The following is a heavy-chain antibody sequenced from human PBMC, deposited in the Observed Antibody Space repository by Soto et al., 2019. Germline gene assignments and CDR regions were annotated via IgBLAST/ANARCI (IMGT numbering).Heavy chain of an antibody. CDR3: VKHNPNESVLNSLDDIDS. CDR2: IIPMLDTT. Sequence: SVKVSCKTSGCTFSIHIINWGLQLPRQVAEWMGRIIPMLDTTNYAQKFQGRVSITADKSKPTAHMEVSSLRPEDTDMFYCVKHNPNESVLNSLDDIDSWGQGSPVTVSS. D-gene: IGHD2-8*01. CDR1: GCTFSIHI. V-gene: IGHV1-69*08. J-gene: IGHJ4*02.